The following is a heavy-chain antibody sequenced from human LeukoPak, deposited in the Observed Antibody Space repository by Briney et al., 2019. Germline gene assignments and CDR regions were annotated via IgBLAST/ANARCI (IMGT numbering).Heavy chain of an antibody. J-gene: IGHJ4*02. CDR2: ISGDGGST. D-gene: IGHD6-13*01. CDR1: GFTFSSYA. V-gene: IGHV3-43*02. Sequence: GGSLRLSCAASGFTFSSYAMSWVRQAPGKGLEWVSLISGDGGSTYYADSVKGRFTISRDNSKNSLYLQMNSLRTEDTALYYCAKGAAAGNYFDYWGQGTLVTVSP. CDR3: AKGAAAGNYFDY.